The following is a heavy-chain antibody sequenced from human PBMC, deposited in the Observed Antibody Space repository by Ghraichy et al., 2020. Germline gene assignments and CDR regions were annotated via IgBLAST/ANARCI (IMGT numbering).Heavy chain of an antibody. Sequence: LSLTCVGSGFTFGAYSMNWVRQSPGKRLEWVSYITSSSSFKSYADSVKGRFTISRDNAQNSLSLQMNSLTDEDTAVYYCARGSRAVRFYYYDGMDVWGQGTTVTVSS. J-gene: IGHJ6*02. CDR2: ITSSSSFK. CDR3: ARGSRAVRFYYYDGMDV. D-gene: IGHD2/OR15-2a*01. V-gene: IGHV3-48*02. CDR1: GFTFGAYS.